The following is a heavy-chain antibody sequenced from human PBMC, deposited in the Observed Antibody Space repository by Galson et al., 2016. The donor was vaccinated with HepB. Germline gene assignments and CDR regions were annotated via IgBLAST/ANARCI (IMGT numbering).Heavy chain of an antibody. J-gene: IGHJ6*03. V-gene: IGHV1-46*01. CDR1: GYTFTSYY. D-gene: IGHD3-22*01. CDR3: ARDTYYYDSSGYFSDYYYYMDV. Sequence: SVKVSCKASGYTFTSYYMHWVRQAPGQGLEWMGIINPSGGSTSYAQKFQGRVTMTRDTSTSTVYMELSSLRSADTAVYYCARDTYYYDSSGYFSDYYYYMDVWGKGTTVTVSS. CDR2: INPSGGST.